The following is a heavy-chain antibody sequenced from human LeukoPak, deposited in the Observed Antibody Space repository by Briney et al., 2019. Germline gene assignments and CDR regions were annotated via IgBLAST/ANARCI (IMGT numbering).Heavy chain of an antibody. V-gene: IGHV3-7*01. CDR1: GFTFSSYW. Sequence: PGGSLRLSCAASGFTFSSYWMSWVRQAPGKGLEWVANIKQDGSEKYYVDSVKGRFTISRDNAKNSLYLQMNSPRAEDTAVYYCARTRLELLFDAFDIWGQGTMVTVSS. CDR3: ARTRLELLFDAFDI. J-gene: IGHJ3*02. D-gene: IGHD1-26*01. CDR2: IKQDGSEK.